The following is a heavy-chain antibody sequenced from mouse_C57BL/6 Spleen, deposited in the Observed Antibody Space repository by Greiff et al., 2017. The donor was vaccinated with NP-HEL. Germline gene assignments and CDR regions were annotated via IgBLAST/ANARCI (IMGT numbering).Heavy chain of an antibody. CDR3: ARGGHYDGSSYFDY. D-gene: IGHD1-1*01. CDR2: IYPGDGDT. V-gene: IGHV1-80*01. J-gene: IGHJ2*01. CDR1: GYAFSSYW. Sequence: QVQLQQPGAELVMPGASVKISCKASGYAFSSYWMNWVKQRPGKGLEWIGQIYPGDGDTNYNGKFKGKATLTADKSSSTAYMQLSSLTSEDSAVDFCARGGHYDGSSYFDYWGQGTTLTVSS.